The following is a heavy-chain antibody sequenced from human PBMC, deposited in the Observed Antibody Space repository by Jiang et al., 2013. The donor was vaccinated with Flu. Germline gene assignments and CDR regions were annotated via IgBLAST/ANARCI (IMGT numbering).Heavy chain of an antibody. CDR2: IWYDGSNK. J-gene: IGHJ6*02. CDR1: GFTFSSYG. CDR3: ARDLGSSGYLDYYGMDV. D-gene: IGHD3-22*01. V-gene: IGHV3-33*01. Sequence: QLLESGGGVVQPGRSLRLSCAASGFTFSSYGMHWVRQAPGKGLEWVAVIWYDGSNKYYADSVKGRFTISRDNSKNTLYLQMNSLRAEDTAVYYCARDLGSSGYLDYYGMDVWGQGTTVTVSS.